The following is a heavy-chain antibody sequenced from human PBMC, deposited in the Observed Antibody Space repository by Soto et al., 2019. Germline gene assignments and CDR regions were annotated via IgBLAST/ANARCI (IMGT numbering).Heavy chain of an antibody. Sequence: QLQRQESGPGLVKPSQNLSLTCNVSGESISSGGYYWSWIRHHPGKGLEWIGYIYDSESAYYNPSLKSRVTISMDTSKNHFAMRLSSVTGADTAVYYCARASSSSSAADYWGQGTLVTVSS. CDR3: ARASSSSSAADY. CDR2: IYDSESA. D-gene: IGHD6-6*01. V-gene: IGHV4-31*03. J-gene: IGHJ4*02. CDR1: GESISSGGYY.